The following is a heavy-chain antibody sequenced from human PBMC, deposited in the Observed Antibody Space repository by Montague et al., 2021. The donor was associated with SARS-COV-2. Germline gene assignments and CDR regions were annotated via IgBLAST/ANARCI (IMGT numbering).Heavy chain of an antibody. CDR3: ARIRIGVWWSYRYFDY. D-gene: IGHD3-16*02. CDR1: GGSITSSNYD. Sequence: SETLSLTCTVSGGSITSSNYDWVWIRQPPGKGLEWIGSIYYSGSTYYNPSLKSRVTVSVDTSKNQFSLKLSSVTAADTAVYYCARIRIGVWWSYRYFDYWGQGTLVTVSS. V-gene: IGHV4-39*01. CDR2: IYYSGST. J-gene: IGHJ4*02.